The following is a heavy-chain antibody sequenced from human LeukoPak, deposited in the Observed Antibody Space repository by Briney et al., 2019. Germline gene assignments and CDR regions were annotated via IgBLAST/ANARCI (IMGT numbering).Heavy chain of an antibody. J-gene: IGHJ4*02. V-gene: IGHV4-59*01. CDR2: IYYSGST. D-gene: IGHD6-6*01. Sequence: SETLSLTCTVSGGSISSYYWSWIRQPPGKGLEWIGYIYYSGSTNYNPSLKSRVTISVDTSKNQFSLKLSSVTAADTAVYYCARESKDVGNSSSPRHFDYWGQGTLVTVSS. CDR1: GGSISSYY. CDR3: ARESKDVGNSSSPRHFDY.